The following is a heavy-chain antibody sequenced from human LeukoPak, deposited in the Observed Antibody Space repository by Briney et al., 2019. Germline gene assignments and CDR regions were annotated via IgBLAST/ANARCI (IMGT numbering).Heavy chain of an antibody. Sequence: GGSLRLSCAASGFTFSSYSMNWVRRAPGKVLEWVSSISSSSSYIYYADSVKGRFTISRDNAKNSLYLQMNSLRAEDTAVYYCAKDNPIEEVPGLGPGYWGQGTLVTVSS. J-gene: IGHJ4*02. CDR2: ISSSSSYI. D-gene: IGHD2-2*01. V-gene: IGHV3-21*01. CDR1: GFTFSSYS. CDR3: AKDNPIEEVPGLGPGY.